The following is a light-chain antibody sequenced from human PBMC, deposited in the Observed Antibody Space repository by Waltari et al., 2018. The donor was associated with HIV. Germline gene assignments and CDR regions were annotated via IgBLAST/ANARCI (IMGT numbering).Light chain of an antibody. CDR3: GTWDNSLRAGV. V-gene: IGLV1-51*01. Sequence: QAVLTQPPSVSAAPGQKVSISCSGNSFNIGSNYVSWYQQLPGRAPTLLIYNTNERPSGIPDRFSGSVSDTSATLGITGLQTGDEADYYCGTWDNSLRAGVFGGGTKLTVL. CDR1: SFNIGSNY. CDR2: NTN. J-gene: IGLJ2*01.